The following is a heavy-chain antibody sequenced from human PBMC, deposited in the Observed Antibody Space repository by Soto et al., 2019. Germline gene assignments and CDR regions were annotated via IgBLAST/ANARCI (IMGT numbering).Heavy chain of an antibody. J-gene: IGHJ4*02. V-gene: IGHV2-5*02. D-gene: IGHD2-15*01. CDR1: GFSLSTSGVG. CDR2: IYWDDDK. CDR3: AHRPSYCSGGSCYSGFDY. Sequence: QITLKESGPTLVKPTQTLTLTCTFSGFSLSTSGVGVGWIRQPPGKALEWLALIYWDDDKRYSPSLQSRLTITKDTSRNQVVLTTTTMDPVHTATYYCAHRPSYCSGGSCYSGFDYWGQGTLVTVSS.